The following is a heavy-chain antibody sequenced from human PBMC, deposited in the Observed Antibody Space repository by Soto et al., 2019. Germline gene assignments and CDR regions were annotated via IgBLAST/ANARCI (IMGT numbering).Heavy chain of an antibody. CDR1: GFTFSSYA. CDR2: ISYDGSNK. Sequence: GGSLRLSCAASGFTFSSYAMHWVRQAPGKGLEWVAVISYDGSNKYYADSVKGRFTISGDNSKNTLYLQMNSLRAEDTAVYYCARDGYSSGWKEYWGQGTLVTVSS. CDR3: ARDGYSSGWKEY. V-gene: IGHV3-30-3*01. D-gene: IGHD6-19*01. J-gene: IGHJ4*02.